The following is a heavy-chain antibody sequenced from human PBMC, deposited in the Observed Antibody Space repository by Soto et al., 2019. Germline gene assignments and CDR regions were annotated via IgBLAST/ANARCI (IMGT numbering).Heavy chain of an antibody. D-gene: IGHD1-26*01. CDR1: GFTLSYYL. CDR3: ANFYSGSYSTY. J-gene: IGHJ4*02. CDR2: INSDGSTT. V-gene: IGHV3-74*01. Sequence: ASLRLSCTAAGFTLSYYLMHWVRQAPGKGLVWVSRINSDGSTTNYADSVKGRFTISRDNAKNTLYLEMNSLRAEDTAVYYCANFYSGSYSTYWGQGNLVTVSS.